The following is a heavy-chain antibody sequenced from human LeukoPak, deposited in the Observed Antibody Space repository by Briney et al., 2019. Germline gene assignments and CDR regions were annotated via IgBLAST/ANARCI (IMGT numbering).Heavy chain of an antibody. CDR3: AKDFGRNLGGPGY. J-gene: IGHJ4*02. D-gene: IGHD1-14*01. Sequence: GGSLRLSCAASGFTFSSYATSWVRQAPGKGLEWVSGISDNGGRTYYADSVKGRFAISRDDSKSTLYLQMNSLRGEDTAVYYCAKDFGRNLGGPGYWGRGTLVIVSS. CDR2: ISDNGGRT. V-gene: IGHV3-23*01. CDR1: GFTFSSYA.